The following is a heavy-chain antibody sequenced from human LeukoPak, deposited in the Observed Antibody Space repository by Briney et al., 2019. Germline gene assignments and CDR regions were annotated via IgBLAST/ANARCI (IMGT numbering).Heavy chain of an antibody. CDR1: GYSFTTHW. Sequence: ESPEISCKGSGYSFTTHWIGWVPQMPGKGLEWMGIIYPGDSDTRYSPSFQGQVTMSADKSISTAHLQWSSLEASDSAMYYCAALVGRSGWAYFDYWGHGNLVSVSS. V-gene: IGHV5-51*01. J-gene: IGHJ4*03. CDR2: IYPGDSDT. D-gene: IGHD2-15*01. CDR3: AALVGRSGWAYFDY.